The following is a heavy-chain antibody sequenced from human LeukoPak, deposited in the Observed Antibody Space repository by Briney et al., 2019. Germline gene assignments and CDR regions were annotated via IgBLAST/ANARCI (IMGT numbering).Heavy chain of an antibody. CDR1: GFTFCCYA. J-gene: IGHJ4*02. V-gene: IGHV3-23*01. D-gene: IGHD5-12*01. Sequence: GGSLRLSCAASGFTFCCYAMRWVRQAPGNGREWVSAISGSGGSTYYADSVKGRFTITRNNSKNKLYLQMNSMRAEDTAVYYCAKAVSERYSGYDALDYWGQGNLVTVSS. CDR3: AKAVSERYSGYDALDY. CDR2: ISGSGGST.